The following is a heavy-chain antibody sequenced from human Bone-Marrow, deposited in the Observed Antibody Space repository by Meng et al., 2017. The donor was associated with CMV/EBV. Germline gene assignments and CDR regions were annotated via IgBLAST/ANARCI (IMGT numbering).Heavy chain of an antibody. J-gene: IGHJ1*01. V-gene: IGHV3-21*01. CDR2: ISSSRSSI. CDR3: AREHCYSPSCSNPHPMDFQH. Sequence: EVQLVESGGGLVKPGGSLRLSCAASGFTFNVYTLNWVRQAPGKGLEWFSSISSSRSSIYSADSVKGRFTISRDDAKKSLYLEMNSLRAEDTAVYYCAREHCYSPSCSNPHPMDFQHWGHGTPVTVSS. CDR1: GFTFNVYT. D-gene: IGHD2-2*01.